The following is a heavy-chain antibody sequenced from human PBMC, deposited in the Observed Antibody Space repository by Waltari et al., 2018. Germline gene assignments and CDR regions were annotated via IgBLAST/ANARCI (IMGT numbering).Heavy chain of an antibody. D-gene: IGHD3-10*01. V-gene: IGHV1-2*04. CDR1: GYTFTGYY. J-gene: IGHJ6*02. CDR3: ARFERASGTDYYYGMDV. Sequence: QVQLVQSGAEVKKPGASVKVSCKASGYTFTGYYMHWVRQAPGQGLEWMGWINPNSGGTNYAQKFQGWVTMTRDTSISTAYMELSRLRSDDTAVYYCARFERASGTDYYYGMDVWGQGTTVTVSS. CDR2: INPNSGGT.